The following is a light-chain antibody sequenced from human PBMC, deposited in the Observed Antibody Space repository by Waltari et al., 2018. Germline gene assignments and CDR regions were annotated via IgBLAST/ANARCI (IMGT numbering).Light chain of an antibody. J-gene: IGKJ3*01. CDR1: QTMNDW. Sequence: DIQMTQSPSTLSASIGDRLTITCRASQTMNDWLDWYQQKPGRAPKLLMYKASDLESGVPSRFSGSGSGKEFTLTISSLQPDDFATYYCQQYSSFPLIFGPGTRVEIK. CDR2: KAS. CDR3: QQYSSFPLI. V-gene: IGKV1-5*03.